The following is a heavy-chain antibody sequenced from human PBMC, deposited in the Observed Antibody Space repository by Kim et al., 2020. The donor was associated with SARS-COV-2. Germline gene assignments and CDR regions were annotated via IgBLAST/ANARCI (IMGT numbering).Heavy chain of an antibody. Sequence: GGSLRLSCAASGFTFSSYSMNWVRQAPGKGLEWVSSISSSSSYIYYADSVKGRFTISRDNAKNSLYLQMNSLRAEDMAVYYCARDDDILTGYYLTQSYDYWGQGTLVTVSS. J-gene: IGHJ4*02. CDR3: ARDDDILTGYYLTQSYDY. D-gene: IGHD3-9*01. CDR1: GFTFSSYS. V-gene: IGHV3-21*01. CDR2: ISSSSSYI.